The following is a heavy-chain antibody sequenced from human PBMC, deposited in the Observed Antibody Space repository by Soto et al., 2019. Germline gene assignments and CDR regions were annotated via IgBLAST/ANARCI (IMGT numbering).Heavy chain of an antibody. CDR3: ARCGSKGFQVVPAYYYMDV. CDR2: INAGNGNT. CDR1: GYTFTSYA. V-gene: IGHV1-3*01. Sequence: ASVKVSCKASGYTFTSYAMHWVRQAPGQRLEWMGWINAGNGNTKYSQKFQGRVTITRDTSASTAYMELSSLRSEDTAVYYCARCGSKGFQVVPAYYYMDVWGKGTTVTVSS. D-gene: IGHD2-2*01. J-gene: IGHJ6*03.